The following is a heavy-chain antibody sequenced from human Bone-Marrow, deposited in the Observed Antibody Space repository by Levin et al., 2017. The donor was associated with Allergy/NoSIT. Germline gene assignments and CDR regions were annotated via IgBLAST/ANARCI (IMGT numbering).Heavy chain of an antibody. J-gene: IGHJ3*02. Sequence: HSGGSLRLSCAASGFTFSSYAMHWVRQAPGKGLEWVAVISYDGSNKYYADSVKGRFTISRDNSKNTLYLQMNSLRAEDTAVYYCARAGGSYPPSPFGYLYDAFDIWGQGTMVTVSS. D-gene: IGHD1-26*01. V-gene: IGHV3-30*04. CDR1: GFTFSSYA. CDR3: ARAGGSYPPSPFGYLYDAFDI. CDR2: ISYDGSNK.